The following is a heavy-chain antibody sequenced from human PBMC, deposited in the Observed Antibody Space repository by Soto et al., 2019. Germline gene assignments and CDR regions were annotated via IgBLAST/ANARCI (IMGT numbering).Heavy chain of an antibody. CDR2: INAGNGNT. V-gene: IGHV1-3*01. Sequence: ASVKVSCKASGYTFTSYAMHWVRQAPGQRLEWMGWINAGNGNTKYSQKFQGRVTITRDTSASTAYMELSSLRSEDTAVYYCARVVAAAGTAWFYYCGMDVWGQGTTVTVS. CDR3: ARVVAAAGTAWFYYCGMDV. J-gene: IGHJ6*02. D-gene: IGHD6-13*01. CDR1: GYTFTSYA.